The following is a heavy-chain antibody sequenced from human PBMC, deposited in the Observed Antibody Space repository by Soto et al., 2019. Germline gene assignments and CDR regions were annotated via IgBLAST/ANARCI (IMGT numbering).Heavy chain of an antibody. J-gene: IGHJ3*02. CDR1: GDTFSTFA. D-gene: IGHD2-15*01. CDR3: AREGYCSSGSCSFDGFDI. V-gene: IGHV1-69*13. Sequence: ASVKVSCKASGDTFSTFAITWVRQAPGQGLEWLGGIIPMFGSTKYAQKFQGGITITADESTSTVYMELSSLRSEDTAVYYCAREGYCSSGSCSFDGFDIWGQGTMVTVSS. CDR2: IIPMFGST.